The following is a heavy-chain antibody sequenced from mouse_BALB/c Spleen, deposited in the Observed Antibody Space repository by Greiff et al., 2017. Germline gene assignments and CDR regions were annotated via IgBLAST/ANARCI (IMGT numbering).Heavy chain of an antibody. D-gene: IGHD1-2*01. V-gene: IGHV3-8*02. CDR2: ISYSGST. Sequence: EVKLMESGPSLVKPSQTLSLTCSVTGDSITSGYWNWIRKFPGNKLEYMGYISYSGSTYYNPSLKSRISITRDTSKNQYYLQLNSVTTEDTATYYCARYGNTTATFDYWGQGTTLTVSS. J-gene: IGHJ2*01. CDR3: ARYGNTTATFDY. CDR1: GDSITSGY.